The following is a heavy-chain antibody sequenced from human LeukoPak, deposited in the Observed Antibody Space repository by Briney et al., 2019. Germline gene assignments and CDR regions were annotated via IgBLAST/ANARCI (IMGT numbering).Heavy chain of an antibody. Sequence: PGGSLRLSCAASGFTFNSYAMSWVRQAPGKGLEWVSAISGSGGSTYYADSVKGRFTISRDNSKNTLYLQMNSLRAEDTAVYYCAKDSVDFWSGYYPFDYWGQGTLVTVSS. CDR3: AKDSVDFWSGYYPFDY. CDR1: GFTFNSYA. D-gene: IGHD3-3*01. CDR2: ISGSGGST. J-gene: IGHJ4*02. V-gene: IGHV3-23*01.